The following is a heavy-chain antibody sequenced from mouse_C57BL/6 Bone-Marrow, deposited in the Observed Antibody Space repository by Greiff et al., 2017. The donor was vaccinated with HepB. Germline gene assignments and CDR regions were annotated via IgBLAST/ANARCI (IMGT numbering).Heavy chain of an antibody. D-gene: IGHD1-1*01. CDR2: IYPGSGST. Sequence: QVQLKESGAELVKPGASVKMSCKASGYTFTSYWITWVKQRPGQGLEWIGDIYPGSGSTNYNEKFKSKATLTVDTSSSTAYMQLSSLTSEDSAVYYCARPTVVATSCDYWGQGTTLTVSS. V-gene: IGHV1-55*01. CDR1: GYTFTSYW. J-gene: IGHJ2*01. CDR3: ARPTVVATSCDY.